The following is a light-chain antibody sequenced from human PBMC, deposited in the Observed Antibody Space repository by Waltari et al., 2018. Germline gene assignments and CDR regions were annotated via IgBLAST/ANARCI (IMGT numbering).Light chain of an antibody. J-gene: IGLJ2*01. CDR1: CATFGNNY. V-gene: IGLV1-51*01. CDR2: DNN. CDR3: GTWDSSLRGGV. Sequence: QSVLTQPPSVSAAPRQQVTISCSGSCATFGNNYVAWYQQFPGTAPKRLIYDNNKRPSGIPDRFSGSKSGTSATLGITGLQTGDEADYYCGTWDSSLRGGVFGGGTKLTVL.